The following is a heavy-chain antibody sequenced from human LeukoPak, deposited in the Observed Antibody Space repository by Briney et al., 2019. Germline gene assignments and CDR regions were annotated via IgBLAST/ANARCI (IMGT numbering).Heavy chain of an antibody. V-gene: IGHV3-23*01. CDR1: GITLSNYG. CDR2: ISGSGGST. Sequence: GGSLRLSCVVSGITLSNYGMSWVRQAPGKGLEWVSAISGSGGSTYYADSVKGRFTISRDNSKNTLYLQMNGLRAEDTAVYYCSKDGSVRGYGHGYYFDYWGQGTLVTVSS. J-gene: IGHJ4*02. D-gene: IGHD5-18*01. CDR3: SKDGSVRGYGHGYYFDY.